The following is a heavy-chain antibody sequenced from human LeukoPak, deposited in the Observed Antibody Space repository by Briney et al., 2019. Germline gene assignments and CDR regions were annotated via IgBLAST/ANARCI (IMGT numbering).Heavy chain of an antibody. J-gene: IGHJ1*01. CDR1: GFTFDDYA. Sequence: GRSLRLSCAASGFTFDDYAMHWVRQAPGKGLEWVSGISWNSGSIGYADSVKGRFTISRDNAKNSLYLQMNSLRAEDTALYYCAKIVNSAYFQHWGQGTLVTVSS. CDR2: ISWNSGSI. CDR3: AKIVNSAYFQH. D-gene: IGHD3-16*02. V-gene: IGHV3-9*01.